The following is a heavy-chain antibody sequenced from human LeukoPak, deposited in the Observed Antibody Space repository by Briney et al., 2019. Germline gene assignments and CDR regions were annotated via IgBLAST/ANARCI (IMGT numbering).Heavy chain of an antibody. D-gene: IGHD2-15*01. CDR3: ARGPRVVAANLHWFDP. Sequence: KPGGSLRLSCAASGFTFSDYYMSWIRQAPGKGLEWVSYISSSGSTIYYADSVKGRFTISRDNSKNTLYLQMNSLRAEDTAVYYCARGPRVVAANLHWFDPWGQGTLVTVSS. CDR2: ISSSGSTI. V-gene: IGHV3-11*04. CDR1: GFTFSDYY. J-gene: IGHJ5*02.